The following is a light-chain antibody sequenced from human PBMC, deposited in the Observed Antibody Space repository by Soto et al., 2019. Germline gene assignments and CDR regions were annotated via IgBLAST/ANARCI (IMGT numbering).Light chain of an antibody. Sequence: EIVLTQSPGTLSLSPGKRATLSCRASQSISSSYLAWYQQRPGQAPRLLIYGISTRATGIPDRFSGSGSGTDFTLTISRLEPEDFAVYYCQQFSSYPLTFGGGTKVDI. CDR2: GIS. CDR1: QSISSSY. J-gene: IGKJ4*01. V-gene: IGKV3-20*01. CDR3: QQFSSYPLT.